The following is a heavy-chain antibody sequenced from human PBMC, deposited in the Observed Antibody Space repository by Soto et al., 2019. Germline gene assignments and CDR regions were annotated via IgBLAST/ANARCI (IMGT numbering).Heavy chain of an antibody. CDR2: VYYSGNT. D-gene: IGHD6-13*01. CDR3: ARKGAAASYAHYYMDV. CDR1: GGSISPYY. V-gene: IGHV4-59*01. Sequence: QVQLQESGPGLVKPSETLSLTCTVSGGSISPYYWSWIRQPPGKGLEWIGYVYYSGNTNYNPSLESRVTISVDTSRNRFSLNLTSATAAETAVYYCARKGAAASYAHYYMDVWGRGTAVTVSS. J-gene: IGHJ6*03.